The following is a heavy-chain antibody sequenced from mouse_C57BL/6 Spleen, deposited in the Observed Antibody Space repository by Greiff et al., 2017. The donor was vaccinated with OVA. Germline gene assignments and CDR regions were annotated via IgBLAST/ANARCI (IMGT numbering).Heavy chain of an antibody. CDR3: ARGPRVTTVVATGYFDY. D-gene: IGHD1-1*01. Sequence: EVQLQQSGPELVKPGASVKISCKASGYTFTDYYMNWVKQSHGKSLEWIGDINPNNGGTSYNQKFKGKATLTVDKSSSTAYMERRSLTSEDSAVYYCARGPRVTTVVATGYFDYWGQGTTLTVSS. CDR2: INPNNGGT. J-gene: IGHJ2*01. CDR1: GYTFTDYY. V-gene: IGHV1-26*01.